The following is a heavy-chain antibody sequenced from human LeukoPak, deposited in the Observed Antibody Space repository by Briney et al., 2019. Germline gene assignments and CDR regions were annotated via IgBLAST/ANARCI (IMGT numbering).Heavy chain of an antibody. V-gene: IGHV4-38-2*02. CDR3: ASVRGVTNYFDY. Sequence: SETLSLTCTVSGYSISSGNYWGWIRQPPGKGLKWIGSIYHSGSTYYNPSLKSLVTISVDTSKNQFSLKLSSVTAADTAVYYCASVRGVTNYFDYWGQGTLVTVSS. CDR2: IYHSGST. D-gene: IGHD4-17*01. CDR1: GYSISSGNY. J-gene: IGHJ4*02.